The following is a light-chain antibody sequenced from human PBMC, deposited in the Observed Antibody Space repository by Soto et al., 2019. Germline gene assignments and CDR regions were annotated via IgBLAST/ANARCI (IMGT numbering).Light chain of an antibody. J-gene: IGLJ2*01. Sequence: QSALTQPASVSGSPGQSITISWTGTSSDVGAYNYVSWYQQHPGKAPKVRIYDGSNRPSGVSDRFSGSKSGNKASLTISGLQSEDEADYHCSSYTPSRTLEVIFGGGTKLTVL. CDR2: DGS. V-gene: IGLV2-14*03. CDR1: SSDVGAYNY. CDR3: SSYTPSRTLEVI.